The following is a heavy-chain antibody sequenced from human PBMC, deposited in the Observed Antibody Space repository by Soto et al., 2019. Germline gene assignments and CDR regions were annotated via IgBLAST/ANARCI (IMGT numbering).Heavy chain of an antibody. V-gene: IGHV3-15*01. D-gene: IGHD5-12*01. CDR1: GLTFYNTW. J-gene: IGHJ4*02. CDR2: VKGKTDGGAT. CDR3: ATYRRSGDDPQFDC. Sequence: PGGSLRLSCAASGLTFYNTWMSWVRQAPGKELEWVGRVKGKTDGGATDYAAPVKGRFTISRDDSKNTLYLQMNSLQTYDTAVYYCATYRRSGDDPQFDCWGQGTLVTVSS.